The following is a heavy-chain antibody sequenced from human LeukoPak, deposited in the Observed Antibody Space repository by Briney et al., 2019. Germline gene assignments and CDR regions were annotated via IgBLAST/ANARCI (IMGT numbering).Heavy chain of an antibody. Sequence: GGSLRLSCAASRFTFSSYAMSWVRQAPGRGLEWVSTISGGGGSTYYSDSVKGRFTISRDNSKNTLYLQMNSLRPDDTAIYFCARTPMGIAVAGTYFQHWGQGTLVLVST. J-gene: IGHJ1*01. CDR1: RFTFSSYA. CDR3: ARTPMGIAVAGTYFQH. CDR2: ISGGGGST. D-gene: IGHD6-19*01. V-gene: IGHV3-23*01.